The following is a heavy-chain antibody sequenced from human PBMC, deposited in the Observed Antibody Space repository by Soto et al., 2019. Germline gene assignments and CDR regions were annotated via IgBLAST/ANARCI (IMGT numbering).Heavy chain of an antibody. D-gene: IGHD2-2*01. CDR1: GFTFSSYA. Sequence: PGGSLRLSCAASGFTFSSYAMSWVRQAPGKGLEWVSAISGSGGSTYYADSVKGRFTISRDNSKNTLYLQMNSLRAEDTAVYYCAKQQYRYYYYGMDVWGQGTTVTVSS. J-gene: IGHJ6*02. V-gene: IGHV3-23*01. CDR2: ISGSGGST. CDR3: AKQQYRYYYYGMDV.